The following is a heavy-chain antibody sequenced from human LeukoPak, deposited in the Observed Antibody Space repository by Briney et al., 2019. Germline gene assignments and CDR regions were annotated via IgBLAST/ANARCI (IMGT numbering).Heavy chain of an antibody. Sequence: PAETLSLTCTVSGGSISIYYWSWIRQPPGKGLEWIGYTYNSGSTNYNPSLKSRVTISVDTSKNQFSLKLSSVTAADTAVYYCARVLWFGEFLLDYWGQGTLVTVSS. V-gene: IGHV4-59*01. J-gene: IGHJ4*02. CDR1: GGSISIYY. CDR3: ARVLWFGEFLLDY. D-gene: IGHD3-10*01. CDR2: TYNSGST.